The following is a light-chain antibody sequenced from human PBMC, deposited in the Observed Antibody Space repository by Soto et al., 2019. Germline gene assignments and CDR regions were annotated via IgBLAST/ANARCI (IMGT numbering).Light chain of an antibody. CDR1: SSDVGNYNL. J-gene: IGLJ2*01. CDR2: EVT. CDR3: CSSAGNTTVV. Sequence: QSALTQPASVSGSPGQSITISCTGTSSDVGNYNLVSWYQQHPGKAPKLMIYEVTKRPSGVYNRFSASKSANTASLTISGLQAEDEADFYCCSSAGNTTVVFGGGTKLTVL. V-gene: IGLV2-23*02.